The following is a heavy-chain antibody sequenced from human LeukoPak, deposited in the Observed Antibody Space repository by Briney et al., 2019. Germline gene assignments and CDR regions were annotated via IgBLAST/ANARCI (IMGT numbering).Heavy chain of an antibody. CDR3: AKGEVVVGTNWFDP. CDR2: ISGSGGST. J-gene: IGHJ5*02. Sequence: GGSLRLSCAASGFTFSSYAMSWVRQAPGKGLEWVSAISGSGGSTYYADSVKGRFTISRDNSKNTLYLQMNSLRAEDTAVYYCAKGEVVVGTNWFDPWGQGTLVTVST. V-gene: IGHV3-23*01. D-gene: IGHD2-15*01. CDR1: GFTFSSYA.